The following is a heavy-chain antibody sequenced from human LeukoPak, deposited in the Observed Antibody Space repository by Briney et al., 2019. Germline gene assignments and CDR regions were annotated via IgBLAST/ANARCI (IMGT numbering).Heavy chain of an antibody. J-gene: IGHJ5*02. CDR3: ARSPPQRITIFGVVTHVDWFDP. Sequence: GGSLRLSCAASGFTVSSNYMSWVRQAPGKGLEWVSVIYSGGTTFYADSVKGRFTISRDNSQNTLHLQMNSLRVEDTAVYYCARSPPQRITIFGVVTHVDWFDPWGQGTLVTVSS. D-gene: IGHD3-3*01. V-gene: IGHV3-53*01. CDR2: IYSGGTT. CDR1: GFTVSSNY.